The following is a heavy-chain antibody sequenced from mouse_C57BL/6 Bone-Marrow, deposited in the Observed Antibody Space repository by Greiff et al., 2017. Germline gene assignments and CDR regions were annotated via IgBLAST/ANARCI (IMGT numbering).Heavy chain of an antibody. J-gene: IGHJ2*01. V-gene: IGHV5-12*01. CDR2: ISNGGGST. CDR1: GFTFSDYY. CDR3: ARGGRGYYFDY. Sequence: EVHLVESGGGLVQPGGSLKLSCAASGFTFSDYYMYWVRQTPEKRLEWVAYISNGGGSTYYPDTVKGRFTISRDNAKNTLYLQVSRLKSEDTAMYDCARGGRGYYFDYWGRGNTLTVSS.